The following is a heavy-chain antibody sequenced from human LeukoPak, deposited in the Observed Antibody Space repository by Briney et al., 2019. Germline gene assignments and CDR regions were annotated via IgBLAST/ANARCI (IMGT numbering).Heavy chain of an antibody. CDR3: AGSTGPFDY. CDR2: INHSGST. J-gene: IGHJ4*02. Sequence: GSLRLSCAASGFTVSSKYMSWIRQPPGKGLEWIGEINHSGSTNYNPSLKSRVTISVDTSKNQFSLKLSSVTAADTAVYYCAGSTGPFDYWGQGTLVTVSS. D-gene: IGHD1-1*01. CDR1: GFTVSSKY. V-gene: IGHV4-34*08.